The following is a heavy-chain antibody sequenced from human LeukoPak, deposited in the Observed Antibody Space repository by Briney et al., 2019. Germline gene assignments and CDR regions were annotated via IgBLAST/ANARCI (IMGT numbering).Heavy chain of an antibody. CDR2: VHFSGTT. CDR3: AREQYLAYDVFGF. V-gene: IGHV4-59*01. Sequence: SETLSLTCTVSGGSITGYYWSWIRQPPGRGLEWIGYVHFSGTTSFNPSLKCRVTISVDTSKNQFSLRLSSVTAADTAVYYCAREQYLAYDVFGFWGQGTMVTVSS. CDR1: GGSITGYY. J-gene: IGHJ3*01. D-gene: IGHD4-11*01.